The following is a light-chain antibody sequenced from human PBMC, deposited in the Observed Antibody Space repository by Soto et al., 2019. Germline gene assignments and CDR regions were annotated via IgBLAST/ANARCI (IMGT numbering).Light chain of an antibody. CDR2: GAR. J-gene: IGKJ1*01. V-gene: IGKV3-20*01. CDR3: QQYGTSPWT. CDR1: QSVTISY. Sequence: EVVLTQSPGTLSLSPGERATLSCMASQSVTISYLAWFQQKPGQAPRLLIYGARSRATGVPDRFSGSGSGTDFSLPVSRLEPEDFAVYYCQQYGTSPWTFGQGTKVEIK.